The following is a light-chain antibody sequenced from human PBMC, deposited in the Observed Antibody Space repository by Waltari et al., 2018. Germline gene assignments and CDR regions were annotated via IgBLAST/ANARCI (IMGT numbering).Light chain of an antibody. J-gene: IGKJ1*01. CDR3: QQYYIAPWT. V-gene: IGKV4-1*01. CDR2: WAS. CDR1: QSVSYSPDNKNY. Sequence: DVVMTQSPDSLAVSLGERATINCKSTQSVSYSPDNKNYLAWFHQKPGQPPKLLIYWASTRESGVPDRFTGSGSGTDFTLTINSLQAEDVAVYYGQQYYIAPWTFGQGSKVEIK.